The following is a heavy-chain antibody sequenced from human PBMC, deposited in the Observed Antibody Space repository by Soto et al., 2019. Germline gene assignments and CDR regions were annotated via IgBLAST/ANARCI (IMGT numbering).Heavy chain of an antibody. CDR3: AKDVRLSSTSFFDY. Sequence: GGSLRLSCGASGFTFSSYAMSWVRQAPGKGLEWVSAISGSGGSTYYADSVKGRFTISRDNSKNTLYLQMNSLRAEDTAVYYCAKDVRLSSTSFFDYWGQGTLVTVSS. J-gene: IGHJ4*02. V-gene: IGHV3-23*01. CDR2: ISGSGGST. D-gene: IGHD2-2*01. CDR1: GFTFSSYA.